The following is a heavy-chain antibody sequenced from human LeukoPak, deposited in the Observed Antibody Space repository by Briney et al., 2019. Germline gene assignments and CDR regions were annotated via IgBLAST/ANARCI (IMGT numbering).Heavy chain of an antibody. D-gene: IGHD6-6*01. V-gene: IGHV3-13*01. J-gene: IGHJ6*02. CDR1: GFSFSTYD. CDR2: LGTNGDA. CDR3: AREWRGIASHFHGMDV. Sequence: GGFLRLSCVASGFSFSTYDMYWVRQAAGRGLEWVSALGTNGDAYYLGSVRGRFTISRENVKNSLYLQMNSLGVEDTAVYYCAREWRGIASHFHGMDVWGQGTTVTVSS.